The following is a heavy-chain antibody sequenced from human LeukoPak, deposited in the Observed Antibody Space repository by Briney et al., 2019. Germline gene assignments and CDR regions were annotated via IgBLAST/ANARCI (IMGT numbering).Heavy chain of an antibody. V-gene: IGHV1-18*01. CDR2: ISAYNGNT. D-gene: IGHD1-1*01. Sequence: ASVKVSFKASGYTFTSYGISWVRQAPGQGLEWMGWISAYNGNTNYAQKLQGRVTMTTDTSTSTAYMELRSLRSDDTAVYYCATGSPPVANDEGYYYMDVWGKGTTVTVSS. CDR3: ATGSPPVANDEGYYYMDV. J-gene: IGHJ6*03. CDR1: GYTFTSYG.